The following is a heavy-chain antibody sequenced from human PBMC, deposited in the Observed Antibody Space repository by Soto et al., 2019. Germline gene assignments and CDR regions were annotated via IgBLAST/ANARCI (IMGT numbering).Heavy chain of an antibody. D-gene: IGHD2-8*01. CDR2: ISGYNGDT. CDR3: AKNGQPPYYYYGMDV. CDR1: GYSCSRYG. Sequence: QGQLVQFGPEVKKPGASVKVSCKASGYSCSRYGISWVRQAQGQGLEWMGWISGYNGDTKYAQKVQGRVTMTIDTSTNTAYLELRSLTSDDTAIYYCAKNGQPPYYYYGMDVWGQGTTVTVSS. V-gene: IGHV1-18*01. J-gene: IGHJ6*02.